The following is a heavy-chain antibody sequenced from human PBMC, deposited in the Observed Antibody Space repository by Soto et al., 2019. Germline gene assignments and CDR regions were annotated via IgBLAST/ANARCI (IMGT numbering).Heavy chain of an antibody. CDR1: GYTFTSYY. J-gene: IGHJ6*02. CDR3: ARPPGGGDGPDYSYYYGMDV. CDR2: INPSGGST. V-gene: IGHV1-46*01. D-gene: IGHD2-21*02. Sequence: AALKVSCKASGYTFTSYYMHWVRQAPGQGLEWMGIINPSGGSTSYAQKFQGRVTMTRDTSTSTVYMELSSLRSEDTAVYYCARPPGGGDGPDYSYYYGMDVWG.